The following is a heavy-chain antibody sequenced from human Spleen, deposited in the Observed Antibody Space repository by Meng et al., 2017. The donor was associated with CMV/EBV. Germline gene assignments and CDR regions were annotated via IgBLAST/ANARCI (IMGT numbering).Heavy chain of an antibody. CDR1: GFTFSDNY. J-gene: IGHJ4*01. D-gene: IGHD1-26*01. CDR2: ISSGGNKM. Sequence: GFTFSDNYMSWIRQAPGKGLEWISFISSGGNKMYYADSVGGRFTVSRDNAKNSTYLEMKSLRVDDTAVYYCARDWGPHSGSGYYFDLWGHGTLVTVSS. V-gene: IGHV3-11*01. CDR3: ARDWGPHSGSGYYFDL.